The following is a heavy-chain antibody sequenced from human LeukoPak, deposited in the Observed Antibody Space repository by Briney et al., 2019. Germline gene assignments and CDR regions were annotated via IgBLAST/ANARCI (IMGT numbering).Heavy chain of an antibody. Sequence: GASVKVSCKTSGYTFTIYGISWVRQAPGQGLEWMGLISAYGNTNYAQNLQGRVTMTTDTSTSTACMELRSLRSDDTAVYYCARGIIGYYFDYWGQGTLVTVSS. J-gene: IGHJ4*02. V-gene: IGHV1-18*01. CDR2: ISAYGNT. D-gene: IGHD2-15*01. CDR1: GYTFTIYG. CDR3: ARGIIGYYFDY.